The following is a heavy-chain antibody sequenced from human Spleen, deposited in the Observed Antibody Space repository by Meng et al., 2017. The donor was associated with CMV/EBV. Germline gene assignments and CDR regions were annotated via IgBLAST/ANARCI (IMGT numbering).Heavy chain of an antibody. CDR2: IKQDGSKK. CDR1: GFSFNNYG. V-gene: IGHV3-7*01. D-gene: IGHD6-13*01. Sequence: GESLKISCAASGFSFNNYGIHWVRQAPGKGLEWVANIKQDGSKKYYVDSVKGRFTISRDNAKNSLDLQMNNLRAEDTAVYYCATRYSSFDYWGPGTLVTVSS. J-gene: IGHJ4*02. CDR3: ATRYSSFDY.